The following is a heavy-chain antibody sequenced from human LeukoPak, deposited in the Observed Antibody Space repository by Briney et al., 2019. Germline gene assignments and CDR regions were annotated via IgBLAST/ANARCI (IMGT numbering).Heavy chain of an antibody. Sequence: SETLSLTCTVSGGSISSYYWGWIRQPPGKGLEWIGNIYPTGSTYYNPSLKSRVTISVDTSQNQFSLKVSSVSAADTAVYYCARAYSSSWYWNWFDPWGQGTLVTVSS. D-gene: IGHD6-13*01. J-gene: IGHJ5*02. CDR3: ARAYSSSWYWNWFDP. V-gene: IGHV4-4*08. CDR2: IYPTGST. CDR1: GGSISSYY.